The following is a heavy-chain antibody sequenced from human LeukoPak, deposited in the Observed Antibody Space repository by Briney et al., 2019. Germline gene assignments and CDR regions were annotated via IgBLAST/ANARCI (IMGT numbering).Heavy chain of an antibody. CDR3: AKGGVLYYYDSSGTTTFDV. D-gene: IGHD3-22*01. V-gene: IGHV3-30*02. CDR1: GFTFSSYG. Sequence: GGSLRLSCAASGFTFSSYGMHWVRQAPGKGLEWVAFIRYDGSNKYYADSVKGRFTISRDNSKNTLYLQMNSLRAEDTAVYYCAKGGVLYYYDSSGTTTFDVWGKGTTVTVSS. CDR2: IRYDGSNK. J-gene: IGHJ6*04.